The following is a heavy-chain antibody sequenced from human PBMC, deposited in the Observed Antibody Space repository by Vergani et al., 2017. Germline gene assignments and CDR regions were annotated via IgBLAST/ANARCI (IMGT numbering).Heavy chain of an antibody. J-gene: IGHJ6*02. V-gene: IGHV3-15*07. D-gene: IGHD2-21*01. CDR2: IKSTFDRGTT. CDR1: GFSFRNAW. Sequence: EVQLVESGGGIVKPGGSLRLSCVASGFSFRNAWMNWVRRTPGKGLEWVGRIKSTFDRGTTDYAAAVKGRFTISRDDSKNTLFLQMKGLKTEDIGVYYCTTDPRYCGDGSCYWLRDHHYYGMDVWGQGTTVTGSS. CDR3: TTDPRYCGDGSCYWLRDHHYYGMDV.